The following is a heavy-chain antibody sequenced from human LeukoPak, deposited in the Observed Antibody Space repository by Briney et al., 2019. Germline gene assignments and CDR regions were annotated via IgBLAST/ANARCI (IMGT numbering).Heavy chain of an antibody. CDR2: SIYNGDT. V-gene: IGHV3-23*01. CDR3: VKDQWDY. D-gene: IGHD6-19*01. J-gene: IGHJ4*02. Sequence: GGSLTLSCAASGFTFNTYTMSWVRQAPGQGLEWVAASIYNGDTYYADSVQGRFIISRDNPKSPLYLQMNSLRVEDTAVYYCVKDQWDYWGEGALVTVSS. CDR1: GFTFNTYT.